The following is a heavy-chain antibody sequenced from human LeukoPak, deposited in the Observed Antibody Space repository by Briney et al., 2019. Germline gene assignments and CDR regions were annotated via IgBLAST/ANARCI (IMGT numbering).Heavy chain of an antibody. Sequence: GRSLRLSCAASGFTFSSYAMHWVRQAPGKGLGWEAVISYDGSNKYYADSVKGRFTISRDNSKNTLYLQMNSLRAEDTAVYYCAKSDLRGYSYGLAYYFDYWGQGTLVTVSS. V-gene: IGHV3-30-3*02. J-gene: IGHJ4*02. CDR2: ISYDGSNK. D-gene: IGHD5-18*01. CDR1: GFTFSSYA. CDR3: AKSDLRGYSYGLAYYFDY.